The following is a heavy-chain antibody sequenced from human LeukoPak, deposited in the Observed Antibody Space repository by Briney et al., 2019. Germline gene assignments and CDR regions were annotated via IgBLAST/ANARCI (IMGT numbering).Heavy chain of an antibody. J-gene: IGHJ3*02. CDR3: ARNPSYYDILTGYSSDAFDI. Sequence: PGGSLRLSCAASGFTFSSYWMHWVRQAPGKGLVWVSRINSDGSSTSYADSVKGRFTISRDNAKNSLYLQMNSLRAEDTAVYYCARNPSYYDILTGYSSDAFDIWGQGTMVTVSS. CDR1: GFTFSSYW. D-gene: IGHD3-9*01. CDR2: INSDGSST. V-gene: IGHV3-74*01.